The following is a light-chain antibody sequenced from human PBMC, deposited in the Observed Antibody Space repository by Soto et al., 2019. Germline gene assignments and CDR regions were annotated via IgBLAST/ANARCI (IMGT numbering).Light chain of an antibody. Sequence: AIRMAQSPSALSASPGDRVTVTCRASQGIGSFLAWYQQKPGKAPKLLIYAASTLQSGVPSRFSGSGSGTDFTLTISCLQSEDFATYYCLQYYGYPRTFGQGTKV. V-gene: IGKV1-8*01. CDR2: AAS. J-gene: IGKJ1*01. CDR3: LQYYGYPRT. CDR1: QGIGSF.